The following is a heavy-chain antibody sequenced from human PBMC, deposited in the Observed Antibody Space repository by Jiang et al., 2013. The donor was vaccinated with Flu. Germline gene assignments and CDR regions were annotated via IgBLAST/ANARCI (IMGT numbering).Heavy chain of an antibody. J-gene: IGHJ6*02. CDR3: ATYDCTNGVCRYYYYYGMDV. CDR1: GYTLTELS. V-gene: IGHV1-24*01. Sequence: SGAEVKKPGASVKVSCKVSGYTLTELSMHWVRQAPGKGLEWMGGFDPEDGETIYAQKFQGRVTMTEDTSTDTAYMGLSSLRSEDTAVYYCATYDCTNGVCRYYYYYGMDVWGQGTTVTVSS. D-gene: IGHD2-8*01. CDR2: FDPEDGET.